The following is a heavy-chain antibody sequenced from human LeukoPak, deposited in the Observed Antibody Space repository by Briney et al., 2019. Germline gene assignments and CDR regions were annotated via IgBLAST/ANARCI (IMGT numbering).Heavy chain of an antibody. J-gene: IGHJ4*02. V-gene: IGHV1-46*01. CDR2: INPSGGST. CDR1: GYTFTSYY. D-gene: IGHD3-3*01. CDR3: ARAGVVMGVDY. Sequence: GASVKVSCKASGYTFTSYYMHWVGQAPGQGLEWMGIINPSGGSTSYAQKFQGRVTMTRDTSTSTVYMELSSLRSEDTAVYYCARAGVVMGVDYWGQGTLVTVSS.